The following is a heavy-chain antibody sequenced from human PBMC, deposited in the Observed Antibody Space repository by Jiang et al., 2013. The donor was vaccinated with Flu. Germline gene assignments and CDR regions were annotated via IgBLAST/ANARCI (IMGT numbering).Heavy chain of an antibody. J-gene: IGHJ4*02. CDR3: ARASPDYYGSFDY. CDR1: GGSISSYY. D-gene: IGHD3-10*01. Sequence: PGLVKPSETLSLTCTVSGGSISSYYWSWIRQPPGKGLEWIGYIYYSGSTNYNPSLKSRVTISVDTSKNQFSLKLSSVTAADTAVYYCARASPDYYGSFDYWGQGTLVTVSS. V-gene: IGHV4-59*01. CDR2: IYYSGST.